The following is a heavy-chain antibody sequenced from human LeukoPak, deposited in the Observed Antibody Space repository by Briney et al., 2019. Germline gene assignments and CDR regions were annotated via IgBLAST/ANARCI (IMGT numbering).Heavy chain of an antibody. Sequence: ASVKVSCKASGYTFTSYDINWVRQATGQGLEWTGWMNPNSGNTGYAQKFQGRVTMTRNTSISTAYMELSSLRSEDTAVCYCARDSGYCSSTSCRRDYWGQGTLVTVSS. D-gene: IGHD2-2*01. V-gene: IGHV1-8*01. J-gene: IGHJ4*02. CDR1: GYTFTSYD. CDR2: MNPNSGNT. CDR3: ARDSGYCSSTSCRRDY.